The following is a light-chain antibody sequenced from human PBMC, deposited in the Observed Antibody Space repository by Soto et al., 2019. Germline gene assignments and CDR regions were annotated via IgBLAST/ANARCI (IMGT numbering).Light chain of an antibody. CDR2: GAS. J-gene: IGKJ3*01. CDR1: PSVSSN. V-gene: IGKV3-15*01. CDR3: QQYYNWPLT. Sequence: EIVMMPSAATLSMSPGERATLSCRASPSVSSNLAWYLQKPGQATRLLIYGASTRATGIPARFSGSGSGTEFTLTISSLQSEDFAVYYCQQYYNWPLTFGSGTKVDIK.